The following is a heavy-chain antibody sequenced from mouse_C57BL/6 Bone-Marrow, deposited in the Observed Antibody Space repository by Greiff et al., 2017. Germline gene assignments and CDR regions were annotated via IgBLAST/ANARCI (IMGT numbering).Heavy chain of an antibody. D-gene: IGHD2-4*01. CDR1: GYTFTSYD. CDR3: ARDKSPFYYDYDGAWFAY. CDR2: IYPRDGST. V-gene: IGHV1-85*01. J-gene: IGHJ3*01. Sequence: VQLQQSGPELVKPGASVKLSCKASGYTFTSYDINWVKQRPGQGLEWIGWIYPRDGSTKYNEKFKGKATLTVDTSSSAAYMELHSLTSEDSAVYCCARDKSPFYYDYDGAWFAYWGQGTLVTVSA.